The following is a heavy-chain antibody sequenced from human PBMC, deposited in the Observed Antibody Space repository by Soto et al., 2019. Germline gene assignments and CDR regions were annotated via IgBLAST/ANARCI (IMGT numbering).Heavy chain of an antibody. CDR2: IYWDDDK. D-gene: IGHD6-19*01. V-gene: IGHV2-5*02. CDR3: AHYSSTYGPRWFDP. Sequence: QITLKESGPTLVKPTQTLTVTCHFSGFSLSTSGVGVGWIHQPPGKALEWLALIYWDDDKRHSPSLKSRLTITKDTSKNQVVLTMTNMDPVHTAPYYCAHYSSTYGPRWFDPWGQGTLVTVSS. CDR1: GFSLSTSGVG. J-gene: IGHJ5*02.